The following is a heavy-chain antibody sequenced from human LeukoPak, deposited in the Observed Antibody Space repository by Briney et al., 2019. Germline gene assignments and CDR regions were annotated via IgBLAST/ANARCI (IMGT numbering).Heavy chain of an antibody. J-gene: IGHJ3*02. V-gene: IGHV3-9*01. Sequence: GGSLRLSCAASGFTFSYYAMHWVRQAPGKGLEWVSGISWNSGKIGYADSVEGRFTISRDNAKNSLYVQMSSLRPEDTAFYYCARVPLGYCSGGSCYREAFDIWGQGTMVTVSS. CDR2: ISWNSGKI. CDR1: GFTFSYYA. CDR3: ARVPLGYCSGGSCYREAFDI. D-gene: IGHD2-15*01.